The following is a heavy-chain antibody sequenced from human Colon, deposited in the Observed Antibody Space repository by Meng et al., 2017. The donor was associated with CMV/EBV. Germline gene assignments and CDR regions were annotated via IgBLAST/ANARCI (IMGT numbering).Heavy chain of an antibody. CDR3: VRESQSGSYIYLQH. V-gene: IGHV1-18*01. CDR2: ISAYTGET. D-gene: IGHD1-26*01. CDR1: GYTFTNYG. J-gene: IGHJ1*01. Sequence: QVQVVQSGAEVKKPGASVTISCKASGYTFTNYGISWVRQAPGQGLEWMGCISAYTGETYYAQKFQGRVTMTTDTSTSTAYMELRSLRSDDTAVYYCVRESQSGSYIYLQHWGQGTLVTVSS.